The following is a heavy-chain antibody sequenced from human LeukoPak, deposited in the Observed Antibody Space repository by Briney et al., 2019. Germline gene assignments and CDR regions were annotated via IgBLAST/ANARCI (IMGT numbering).Heavy chain of an antibody. D-gene: IGHD4-23*01. CDR3: ARDRGKDYFGD. CDR2: VRNDGSDT. CDR1: GLTFTNHG. V-gene: IGHV3-30*02. J-gene: IGHJ4*02. Sequence: GGSLRLSCVTSGLTFTNHGFHWLRQSAGRGLEWVAFVRNDGSDTYHSNSVKGRFSISRDDSKNTVYLQMNSLRAEDTALYYCARDRGKDYFGDWGQGTQVTVSS.